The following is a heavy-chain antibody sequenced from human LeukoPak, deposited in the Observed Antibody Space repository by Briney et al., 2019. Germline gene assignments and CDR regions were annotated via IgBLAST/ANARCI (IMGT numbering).Heavy chain of an antibody. D-gene: IGHD3-16*01. V-gene: IGHV3-7*01. CDR3: ARRHQDWGNAFDI. J-gene: IGHJ3*02. CDR1: GFTFSDYY. CDR2: IKQDGSEK. Sequence: GGSLRLSCAASGFTFSDYYMSWIRQAPGKGLEWVANIKQDGSEKYYVDSVKGRFTISRDNAKNSLYLQMNSLRAEDTAVYYCARRHQDWGNAFDIWGQGTMVTVSS.